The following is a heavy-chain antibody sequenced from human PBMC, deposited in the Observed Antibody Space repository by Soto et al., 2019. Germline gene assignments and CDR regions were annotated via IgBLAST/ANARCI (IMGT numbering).Heavy chain of an antibody. Sequence: EVQLVESGGGLVQPGGSLRLSCAASGFTFSRYAMHWVRQAPGKGLEYVSAISSNGGSTYYANSVKGRFTISRDNSKNTLYLQMGSLRAEDMGVYYCARGPGDYFDYGGQGTLVAASS. V-gene: IGHV3-64*01. CDR2: ISSNGGST. CDR1: GFTFSRYA. J-gene: IGHJ4*02. CDR3: ARGPGDYFDY. D-gene: IGHD1-26*01.